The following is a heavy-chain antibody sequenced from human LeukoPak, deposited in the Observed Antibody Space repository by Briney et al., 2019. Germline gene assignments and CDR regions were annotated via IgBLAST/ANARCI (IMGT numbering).Heavy chain of an antibody. Sequence: GGSLRLSCAASGFTFSSYSMSWVRQAPGKGLEWVSAISGSGGSTYYADSVKGRFTISRDNSKNTLYLQMNSLRAEDTAVYYCAKDPEVTMIGFDYWGQGTLVTVSS. V-gene: IGHV3-23*01. D-gene: IGHD3-22*01. CDR1: GFTFSSYS. CDR3: AKDPEVTMIGFDY. J-gene: IGHJ4*02. CDR2: ISGSGGST.